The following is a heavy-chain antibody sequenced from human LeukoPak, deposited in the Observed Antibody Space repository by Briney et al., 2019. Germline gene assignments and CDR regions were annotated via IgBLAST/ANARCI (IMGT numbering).Heavy chain of an antibody. Sequence: PGRSLRLSCAASGFTFSSYAMHWVRQAPGKGLEWVAVISYDGSNKYYADSVKGRFTISRDNSKNTLYLQMNSLRAEDTAVYYCAGDGGEEWPDFDYWGQGTLVTVSS. CDR2: ISYDGSNK. CDR1: GFTFSSYA. CDR3: AGDGGEEWPDFDY. J-gene: IGHJ4*02. D-gene: IGHD3-3*01. V-gene: IGHV3-30*04.